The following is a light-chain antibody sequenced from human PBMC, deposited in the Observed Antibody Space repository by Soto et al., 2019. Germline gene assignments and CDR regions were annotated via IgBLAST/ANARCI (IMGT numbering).Light chain of an antibody. V-gene: IGKV3-15*01. J-gene: IGKJ1*01. CDR2: GAS. CDR3: QQYNNWPPWT. CDR1: QSVAANY. Sequence: EVVLTQSPGTLSLSPGERATLSCRASQSVAANYLAWYQQKPGQAPRLLIYGASTRATGIPGRFSGSGSGTEFTLTISSLQSEDFAVYYCQQYNNWPPWTFGQGTKVDIK.